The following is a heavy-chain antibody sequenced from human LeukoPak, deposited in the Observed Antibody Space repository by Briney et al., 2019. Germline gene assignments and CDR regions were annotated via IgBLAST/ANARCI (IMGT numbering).Heavy chain of an antibody. Sequence: KPGGSLRLSCAASGFTFSSYSMNWVRQAPGKGLEWVSSISSSSSYIYYADSVKGRFTISRDNSKNTLYLQMNSLRAEDTAVYYCAKDGSWGYAFDIWGQGTMVTVFS. CDR1: GFTFSSYS. J-gene: IGHJ3*02. CDR3: AKDGSWGYAFDI. V-gene: IGHV3-21*04. CDR2: ISSSSSYI. D-gene: IGHD1-26*01.